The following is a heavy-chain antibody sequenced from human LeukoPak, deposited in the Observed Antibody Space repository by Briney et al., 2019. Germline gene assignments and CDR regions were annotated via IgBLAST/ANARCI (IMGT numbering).Heavy chain of an antibody. V-gene: IGHV3-30-3*01. J-gene: IGHJ4*02. Sequence: GRSLRLSCAASGFTFSSYAMHWVRQAPGKGLEWVAVISYDGSNKYYADSVKGRFTISRDNSKNTLYLQMNSLRAEDTAVYYCAREEGPTVTIDYWGQGTLVTVSS. CDR2: ISYDGSNK. D-gene: IGHD4-17*01. CDR1: GFTFSSYA. CDR3: AREEGPTVTIDY.